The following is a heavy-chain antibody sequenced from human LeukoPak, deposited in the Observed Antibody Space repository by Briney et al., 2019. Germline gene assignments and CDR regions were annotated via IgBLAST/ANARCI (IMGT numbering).Heavy chain of an antibody. CDR2: IYPGDSDT. CDR3: ARQIFPTDATFDFDY. J-gene: IGHJ4*02. CDR1: GYSLTSYW. V-gene: IGHV5-51*01. D-gene: IGHD3-3*01. Sequence: GEALKIPCNGSGYSLTSYWLGRVRQMPGEGVEWMGIIYPGDSDTRYSPSFQGQVTISANKSISTAYMQWSSLKASDTAMYYCARQIFPTDATFDFDYWGQGTLVTVSS.